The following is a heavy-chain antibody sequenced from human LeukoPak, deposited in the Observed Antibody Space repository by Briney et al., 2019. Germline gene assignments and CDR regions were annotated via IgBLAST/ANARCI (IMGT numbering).Heavy chain of an antibody. J-gene: IGHJ4*02. D-gene: IGHD6-19*01. Sequence: PGGSLRLSCAASGFTFTNYSMNWVRQAPGKGLEWVSSISSSSSYIYYADSVKGRFTISRDNAKNSLYLQMNSLRAEDTAVYYCASLPTFLAVAGTSYFDYWGQGTLVTVSS. V-gene: IGHV3-21*01. CDR1: GFTFTNYS. CDR2: ISSSSSYI. CDR3: ASLPTFLAVAGTSYFDY.